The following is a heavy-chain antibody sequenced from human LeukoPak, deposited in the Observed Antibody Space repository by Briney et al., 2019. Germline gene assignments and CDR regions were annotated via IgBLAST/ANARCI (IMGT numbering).Heavy chain of an antibody. J-gene: IGHJ3*02. V-gene: IGHV4-59*04. Sequence: SETLSLTCTVSGGSISSYYWGWIRQPPGKGLEWIGNIYHSGSTYYNPSLKSRVTISVDTSKNQFSLKLSSVTAADTAVYYCAGSGSYFLDAFDIWGQGTMVTVSS. CDR3: AGSGSYFLDAFDI. CDR1: GGSISSYY. D-gene: IGHD1-26*01. CDR2: IYHSGST.